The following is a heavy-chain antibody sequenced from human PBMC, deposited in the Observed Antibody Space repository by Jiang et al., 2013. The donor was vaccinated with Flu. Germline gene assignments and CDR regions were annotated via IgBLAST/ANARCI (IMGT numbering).Heavy chain of an antibody. Sequence: SWVRQAPGKGLEWVGRXKSKTDVGRTDYAASVKGRXTISRDDSKNTLYLQMNSLKTEDTAVYYCSTIHNWNPGYWGQGTLVTVSS. V-gene: IGHV3-15*01. D-gene: IGHD1-20*01. CDR3: STIHNWNPGY. J-gene: IGHJ4*02. CDR2: XKSKTDVGRT.